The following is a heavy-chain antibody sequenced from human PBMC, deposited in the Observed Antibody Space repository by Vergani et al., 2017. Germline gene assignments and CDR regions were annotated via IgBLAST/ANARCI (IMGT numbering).Heavy chain of an antibody. CDR1: GFKFSDHY. J-gene: IGHJ5*02. Sequence: LEESGGGSVKPGGSLRLSCAASGFKFSDHYMSWIRQAPGKGLEWVSHISPGASTVSYTDSVTGRFTVSRDNDNNSLTLDMTTLRVEDTAVYYCARGVDIVVVPAAIPGWFDPWGQGTLVTVSS. CDR3: ARGVDIVVVPAAIPGWFDP. CDR2: ISPGASTV. V-gene: IGHV3-11*04. D-gene: IGHD2-2*02.